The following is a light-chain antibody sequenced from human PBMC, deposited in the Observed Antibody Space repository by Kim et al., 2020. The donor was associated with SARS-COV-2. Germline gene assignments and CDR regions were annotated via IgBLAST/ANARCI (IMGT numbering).Light chain of an antibody. Sequence: QSVLTQPPSVSGAPGQRVTISCTGSSSNIGAGYDVHWYQQLPGTAPKLLIYGNSNRPSGVPDRFSGSKSGTSASLAITGLQAEDEADYYCQSYDSSLRSLQVFGTGTKVTVL. V-gene: IGLV1-40*01. J-gene: IGLJ1*01. CDR1: SSNIGAGYD. CDR2: GNS. CDR3: QSYDSSLRSLQV.